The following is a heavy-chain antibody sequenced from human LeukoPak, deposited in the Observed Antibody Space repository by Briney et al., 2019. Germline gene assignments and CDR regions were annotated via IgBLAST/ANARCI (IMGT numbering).Heavy chain of an antibody. J-gene: IGHJ4*02. CDR1: GFTVSSNY. Sequence: GGSLRLSCAASGFTVSSNYMSWVRQAPGKGLEWVSDIYSGGSTYYADSVKGRFTISRDNSKNTLYLQMNSLRAEDTAVYYCAREMYYDGSGKYFDYWGQGTLVTVSS. CDR2: IYSGGST. V-gene: IGHV3-66*01. D-gene: IGHD3-10*01. CDR3: AREMYYDGSGKYFDY.